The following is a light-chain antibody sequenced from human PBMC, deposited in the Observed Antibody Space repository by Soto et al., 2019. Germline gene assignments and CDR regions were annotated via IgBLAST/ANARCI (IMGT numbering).Light chain of an antibody. Sequence: EIVLTQSPGTLSLSPGDRVTLSCRTSQSISNNHLAWYQQRPGQAPRPLIHGTSNRATGIPDRFSGFGSGTDFTLTFSRLEPGDTAVYYCEYYGDTIIFGGGTKVEIK. V-gene: IGKV3-20*01. CDR1: QSISNNH. CDR3: EYYGDTII. CDR2: GTS. J-gene: IGKJ4*01.